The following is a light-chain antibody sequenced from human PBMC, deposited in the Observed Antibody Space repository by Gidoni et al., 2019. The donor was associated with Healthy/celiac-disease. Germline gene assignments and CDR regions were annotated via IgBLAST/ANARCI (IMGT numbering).Light chain of an antibody. V-gene: IGKV3-20*01. CDR1: QSVSSSY. CDR3: QQYGSSSWT. J-gene: IGKJ1*01. CDR2: GAS. Sequence: IVLTQSPGTLSLSPGERATLSCRASQSVSSSYLAWYQQKPGQAPRLLIYGASSRATGIPDSFSGSGSGTDFTLTISRLEPEDFAVYYCQQYGSSSWTFGQGTKVEIK.